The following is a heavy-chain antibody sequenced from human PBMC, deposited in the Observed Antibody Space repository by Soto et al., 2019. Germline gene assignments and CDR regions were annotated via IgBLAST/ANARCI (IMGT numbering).Heavy chain of an antibody. Sequence: QLQLQQWGAGRLKLSETLSLTCAVYGGSFSGYYWSWIRQPPGKGLGWIGEINHRGSTNYNPSLKSRVTISVDTSKNQFSLKLSSVTAADTAVYYCALDSGYLDYWGQGTLVTVSS. CDR1: GGSFSGYY. D-gene: IGHD3-22*01. J-gene: IGHJ4*02. V-gene: IGHV4-34*01. CDR2: INHRGST. CDR3: ALDSGYLDY.